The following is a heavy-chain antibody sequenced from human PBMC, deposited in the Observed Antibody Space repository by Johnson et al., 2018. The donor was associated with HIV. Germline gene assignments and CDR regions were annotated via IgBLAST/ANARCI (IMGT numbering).Heavy chain of an antibody. D-gene: IGHD6-13*01. CDR2: IKQDGREK. J-gene: IGHJ3*02. CDR3: ALSTSWSIAFDI. V-gene: IGHV3-7*01. CDR1: YW. Sequence: YWMSWVRQAPGKGLEWVANIKQDGREKYYVDSVKGRFTISRDNAKNSLYLQMNSLRADDTAVYYCALSTSWSIAFDIWGQGTMVTVSS.